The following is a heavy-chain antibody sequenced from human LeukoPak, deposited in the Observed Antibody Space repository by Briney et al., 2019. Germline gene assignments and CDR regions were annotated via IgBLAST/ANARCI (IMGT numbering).Heavy chain of an antibody. CDR3: AKGLTYNFWSGPIDY. CDR1: GFTFSTFD. V-gene: IGHV3-30*18. CDR2: ISYDGSNE. D-gene: IGHD3-3*01. J-gene: IGHJ4*02. Sequence: PGRSLRLSCAASGFTFSTFDLHWVRQAPGKGLEWVALISYDGSNEYYADSVKGRFAISRDNSKNTLFLQLNSLRAEDTAIYYCAKGLTYNFWSGPIDYWGQGTLVTVSS.